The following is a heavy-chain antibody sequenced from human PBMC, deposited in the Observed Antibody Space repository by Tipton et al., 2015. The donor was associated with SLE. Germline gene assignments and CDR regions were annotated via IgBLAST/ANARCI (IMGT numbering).Heavy chain of an antibody. CDR3: ARADMGIAAAGV. D-gene: IGHD6-13*01. CDR1: GFTVSSNY. Sequence: LSLTCAASGFTVSSNYMSWVRQAPGKGLEWVSVIYSGGSTYYADSVKGRFTISRDNSKNTLYLQMNSLRAEDTAVYYCARADMGIAAAGVWGQGTLVTVSS. CDR2: IYSGGST. J-gene: IGHJ4*02. V-gene: IGHV3-53*05.